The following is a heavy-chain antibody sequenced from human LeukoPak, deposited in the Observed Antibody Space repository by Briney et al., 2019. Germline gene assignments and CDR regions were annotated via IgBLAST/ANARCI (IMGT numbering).Heavy chain of an antibody. J-gene: IGHJ4*02. CDR1: GGSFSGYY. Sequence: PSETLSLTCAVYGGSFSGYYWSWICQPPGKGLEWIGEINHSGSTNYNPSLKSRVTISVDTSKNQFSLKLSSVTAADTAVYYCARNQLVVVAATPYYFDYWGQGTLVTVSS. D-gene: IGHD2-15*01. CDR3: ARNQLVVVAATPYYFDY. V-gene: IGHV4-34*01. CDR2: INHSGST.